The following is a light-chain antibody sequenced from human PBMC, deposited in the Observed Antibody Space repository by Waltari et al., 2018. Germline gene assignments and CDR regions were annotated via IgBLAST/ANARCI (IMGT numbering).Light chain of an antibody. Sequence: SYELTPPPSVSVSPGQTARITCPGDALPKQYAFWYQQKPGQAPVLIIDKDTQRPSGIPERFSGSSSGTTVTMTISGVQAEDEADYYCLSADSSGTSKVFGGGTKLTVL. CDR2: KDT. J-gene: IGLJ3*02. V-gene: IGLV3-25*03. CDR1: ALPKQY. CDR3: LSADSSGTSKV.